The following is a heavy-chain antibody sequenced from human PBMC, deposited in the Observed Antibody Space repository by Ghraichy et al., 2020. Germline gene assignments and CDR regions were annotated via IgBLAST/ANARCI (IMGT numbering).Heavy chain of an antibody. CDR2: IWYDGSNK. J-gene: IGHJ4*02. V-gene: IGHV3-33*01. CDR1: GFTFSSYG. CDR3: ARDTGLRVGSGYYPLLDY. D-gene: IGHD3-22*01. Sequence: LSLTCAASGFTFSSYGMHWVRQAPGKGLEWVAVIWYDGSNKYYADSVKGRFTISRDNSKNTLYLQMNSLRAEDTAVYYCARDTGLRVGSGYYPLLDYWGQGTLVTVSS.